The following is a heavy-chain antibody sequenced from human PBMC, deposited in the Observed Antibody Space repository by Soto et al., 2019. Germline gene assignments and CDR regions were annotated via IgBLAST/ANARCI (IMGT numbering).Heavy chain of an antibody. CDR1: GFTFSSYG. CDR2: ISYDGSNK. J-gene: IGHJ4*02. V-gene: IGHV3-30*18. D-gene: IGHD3-22*01. CDR3: AKDYGSFYYDSSGSQGYFDY. Sequence: GGSLRLSCAASGFTFSSYGMHWVRQAPGKGLEWVAVISYDGSNKYYADSVKGRFTISRDNSKNTLYLQMNSLRAEDTAVYYCAKDYGSFYYDSSGSQGYFDYWGQGTLVTVSS.